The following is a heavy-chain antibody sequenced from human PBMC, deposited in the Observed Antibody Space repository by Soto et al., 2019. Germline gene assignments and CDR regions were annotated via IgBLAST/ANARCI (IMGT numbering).Heavy chain of an antibody. D-gene: IGHD3-3*01. J-gene: IGHJ3*02. CDR1: GFTFSSYS. CDR3: ARDPQLRFLELSNAFDI. V-gene: IGHV3-21*01. CDR2: ISSSSSYI. Sequence: PGGSLRLSCAASGFTFSSYSMNWARQAPGKGLEWVSSISSSSSYIYYADSVKGRFTISRDNAKNSLYLQMNSLRAEDTAVYYCARDPQLRFLELSNAFDIWGQGTMVTVSS.